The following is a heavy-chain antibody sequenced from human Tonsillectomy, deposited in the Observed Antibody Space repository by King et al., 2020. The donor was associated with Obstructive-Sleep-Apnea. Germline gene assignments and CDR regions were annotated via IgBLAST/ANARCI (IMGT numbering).Heavy chain of an antibody. J-gene: IGHJ3*02. CDR3: ARRHSGYGTSSDAFDI. CDR2: LFYSGTT. V-gene: IGHV4-59*08. CDR1: GGSISGYY. D-gene: IGHD5-12*01. Sequence: VQLQESGPGLVKPSESLSLTCTVSGGSISGYYWSWIRQPPGRGLEWIGNLFYSGTTNYNPSLESRVTMSVDTSKNQFSLRLIPVTAADTAVYYCARRHSGYGTSSDAFDIWGRGTMVTVSS.